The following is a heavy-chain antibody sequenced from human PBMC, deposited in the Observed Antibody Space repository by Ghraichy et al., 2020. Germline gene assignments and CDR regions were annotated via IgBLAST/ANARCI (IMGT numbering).Heavy chain of an antibody. V-gene: IGHV3-23*01. D-gene: IGHD3-3*01. Sequence: GGSLRLSCAASGFTFSSYAMSWVRQAPGKGLEWVSAISGSGGSTFYADSVKGRFTISRDNSKNTLYLQMNSLRAEDTAVYYCASARFLEWLCDYWGQGTLVTVSS. CDR1: GFTFSSYA. J-gene: IGHJ4*02. CDR2: ISGSGGST. CDR3: ASARFLEWLCDY.